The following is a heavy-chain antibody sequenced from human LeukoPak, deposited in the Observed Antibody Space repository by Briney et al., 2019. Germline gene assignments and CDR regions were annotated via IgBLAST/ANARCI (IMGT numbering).Heavy chain of an antibody. CDR2: IKQDGSEK. CDR1: GFTFSSYW. D-gene: IGHD3-10*01. V-gene: IGHV3-7*01. CDR3: ARAGGA. J-gene: IGHJ4*02. Sequence: GGSLRLSCAAPGFTFSSYWMSWGRQAPGKGLEWVANIKQDGSEKYYVDSVKGRFTISRDNAKNSLYLQMNSLRAEDTAVYYCARAGGAWGQGTLVTVSS.